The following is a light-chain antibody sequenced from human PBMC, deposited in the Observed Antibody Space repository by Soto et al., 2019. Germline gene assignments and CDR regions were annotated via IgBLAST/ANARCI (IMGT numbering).Light chain of an antibody. CDR3: QQYGSSGT. CDR1: HSVSSN. J-gene: IGKJ1*01. Sequence: EIVMTQSPATLSVSPGERATLSCRASHSVSSNLAWYQQKPGKAPRLLIYGASNRATGIPDRLSGSGSGTDFTLTIRRLEPEDFAVYYCQQYGSSGTFGQGTKVDIK. CDR2: GAS. V-gene: IGKV3-20*01.